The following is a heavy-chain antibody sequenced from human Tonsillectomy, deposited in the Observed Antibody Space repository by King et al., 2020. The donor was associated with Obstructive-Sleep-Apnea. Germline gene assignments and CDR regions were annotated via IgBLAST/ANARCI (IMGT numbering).Heavy chain of an antibody. CDR3: MRDNYGDSPLFYTLDV. J-gene: IGHJ6*02. D-gene: IGHD4-17*01. CDR2: ISCDGSTK. Sequence: VQLVESGGGVVQPGRSLRLSCAASGFTFRSYTVHWVRQAPGKGLEWVAFISCDGSTKYYADPVKGRFTISRDNSKNRLYLQMNSLRVEDTAVYYCMRDNYGDSPLFYTLDVWGQGTTVTVSS. CDR1: GFTFRSYT. V-gene: IGHV3-30*04.